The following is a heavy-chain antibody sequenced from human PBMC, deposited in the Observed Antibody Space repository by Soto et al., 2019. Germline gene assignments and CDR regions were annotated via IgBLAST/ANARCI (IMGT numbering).Heavy chain of an antibody. D-gene: IGHD1-1*01. CDR2: IYYSGST. V-gene: IGHV4-59*08. CDR1: GGSISSYY. Sequence: SETLSLTCTVSGGSISSYYWSWIRQPPGKGLEWIGYIYYSGSTNYNPSLKSRVTISVDTSKNQFSLKLSSVTAADTAVYYCASSGTSSSIDYWGQGTLVTVSS. J-gene: IGHJ4*02. CDR3: ASSGTSSSIDY.